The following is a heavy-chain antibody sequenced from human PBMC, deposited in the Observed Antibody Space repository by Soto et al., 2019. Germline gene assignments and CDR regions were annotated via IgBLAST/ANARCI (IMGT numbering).Heavy chain of an antibody. CDR1: GGTFSSLG. D-gene: IGHD5-12*01. J-gene: IGHJ4*02. CDR2: IIPISGRT. CDR3: ATRGTQGRWLEFADY. V-gene: IGHV1-69*01. Sequence: QVQLVQYGAEVKRPGSSVKVSCEASGGTFSSLGFTWVRQAPGQGLEWMGGIIPISGRTTFAPKFLGRVTINADESTRTTYMELTALTSDDTAIYYCATRGTQGRWLEFADYWGQGTLGTVSP.